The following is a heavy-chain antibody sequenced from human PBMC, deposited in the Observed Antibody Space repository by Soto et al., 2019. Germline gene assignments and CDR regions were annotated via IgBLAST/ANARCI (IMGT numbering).Heavy chain of an antibody. CDR1: GFNFITFS. CDR3: VRDAYNRDAFDI. Sequence: DVQLVASGGGLVKPGGSLRLSCAASGFNFITFSMNWVRQAPGKGLEWVSSISASSSSLYYAESVKGRFTVSRDNAKNSLYLQMTSLTAEDAALYYCVRDAYNRDAFDIWGQGTTVTVSS. CDR2: ISASSSSL. J-gene: IGHJ3*02. V-gene: IGHV3-21*01. D-gene: IGHD1-20*01.